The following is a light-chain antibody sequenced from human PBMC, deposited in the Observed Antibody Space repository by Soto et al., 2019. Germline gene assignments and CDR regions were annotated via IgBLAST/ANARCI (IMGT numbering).Light chain of an antibody. V-gene: IGKV3-20*01. CDR2: GGS. CDR3: QQYGTSSAYT. CDR1: QSVTSSH. J-gene: IGKJ2*01. Sequence: EIVLTQSPGTLSLSLGERATLSCRASQSVTSSHLAWYQQKPGQAPRLLIYGGSSRATGIPDKFSGSGSGTDFTLVISRLEPEDFAVYFCHCQQYGTSSAYTFGQGTKLEIK.